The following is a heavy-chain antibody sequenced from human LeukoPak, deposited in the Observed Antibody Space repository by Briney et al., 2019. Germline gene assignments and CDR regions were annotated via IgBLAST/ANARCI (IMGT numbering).Heavy chain of an antibody. V-gene: IGHV3-48*03. Sequence: GGSLRLSCGASGFTFSSYEMNWVRQAPGKGLEWISYISSGGMTIYYADSVRGQFTVSRDNTKNSLFLQMNSLRAEDTAVYFCARDDYDIVTGYYSMYSYGVDVWGQGTAVTVSS. CDR2: ISSGGMTI. J-gene: IGHJ6*02. D-gene: IGHD3-9*01. CDR3: ARDDYDIVTGYYSMYSYGVDV. CDR1: GFTFSSYE.